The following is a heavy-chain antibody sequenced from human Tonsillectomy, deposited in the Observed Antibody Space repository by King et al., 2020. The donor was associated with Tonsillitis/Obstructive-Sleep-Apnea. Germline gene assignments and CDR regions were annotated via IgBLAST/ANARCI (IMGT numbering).Heavy chain of an antibody. Sequence: VQLVESGGGVVQPGGSLRLSCAASGFTFDDYAMHWVRQAPGKGLEWVSLISGDGGSTYYGDSVKGRFTISRDNSKNSLYLQMNSLRTEDTALYYCAKANFWSGYYITDYYYYYMDVWGKETTVTVSS. CDR1: GFTFDDYA. J-gene: IGHJ6*03. V-gene: IGHV3-43*02. CDR2: ISGDGGST. D-gene: IGHD3-3*01. CDR3: AKANFWSGYYITDYYYYYMDV.